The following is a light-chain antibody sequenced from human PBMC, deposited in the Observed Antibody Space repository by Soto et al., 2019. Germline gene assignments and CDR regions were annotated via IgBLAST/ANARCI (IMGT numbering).Light chain of an antibody. V-gene: IGKV1-39*01. CDR2: AAS. CDR1: QSISSY. CDR3: QQSYSTLWT. Sequence: DIQMTQSPSSLSASVGDRVTITCRASQSISSYLNWYQQKPGKAPKLLIYAASSLQSGVPSRFSGSGSGTDLTLTISSLQPEDFATYYCQQSYSTLWTLGQGTKVDIK. J-gene: IGKJ1*01.